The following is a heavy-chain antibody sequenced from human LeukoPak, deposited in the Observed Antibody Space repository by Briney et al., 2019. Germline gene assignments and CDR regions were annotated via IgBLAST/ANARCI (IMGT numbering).Heavy chain of an antibody. Sequence: PSETLSLTCAVSGYSIRSGYYWGWIRQPPGKGLEWIGSIYHSGSTYYNPSLKSRVTISVDTSKNQFSLKLSSVTAADTAVYYCARHSGDLRFLEWLLDYWGQGTLVTVSS. CDR3: ARHSGDLRFLEWLLDY. CDR1: GYSIRSGYY. V-gene: IGHV4-38-2*01. J-gene: IGHJ4*02. CDR2: IYHSGST. D-gene: IGHD3-3*01.